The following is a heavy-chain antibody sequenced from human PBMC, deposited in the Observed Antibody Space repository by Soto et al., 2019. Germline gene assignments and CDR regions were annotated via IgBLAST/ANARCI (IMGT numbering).Heavy chain of an antibody. D-gene: IGHD1-1*01. V-gene: IGHV1-18*01. CDR2: ISAHNGNT. CDR1: CYTFTSYG. Sequence: QVHLVQSGAEVKKPGASVKVSCKGSCYTFTSYGITWVRQAPGQGLEWMGWISAHNGNTNYAQKLQGRGTVTRDTSTSTAYMELRSLRSDDTAVYYCARGRYGDYWGQGALVTVSS. CDR3: ARGRYGDY. J-gene: IGHJ4*02.